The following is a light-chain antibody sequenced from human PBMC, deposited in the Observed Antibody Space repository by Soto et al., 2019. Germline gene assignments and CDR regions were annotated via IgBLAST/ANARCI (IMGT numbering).Light chain of an antibody. J-gene: IGKJ5*01. V-gene: IGKV3-20*01. CDR3: KQYGSSLLT. Sequence: EIVLTQSPGTLSLSPGERATLSCRASQRVSSSYLAWYQQKPVQAPRLLIYGASSRATGIPDRFSGSGSGKDCTLNSSRLDPEDFAVYYCKQYGSSLLTFGQGTRMEIK. CDR2: GAS. CDR1: QRVSSSY.